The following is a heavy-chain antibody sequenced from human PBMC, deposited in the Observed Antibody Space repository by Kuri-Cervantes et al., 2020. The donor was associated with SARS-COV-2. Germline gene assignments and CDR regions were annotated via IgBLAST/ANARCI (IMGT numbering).Heavy chain of an antibody. V-gene: IGHV3-74*01. CDR1: GFTFSSYW. Sequence: GESLKISCAASGFTFSSYWMHWVRQAPGKGLVWVSRINSDGSSTSYADSVKGRFTISRDNSKNTLYLQMNSLRAEDTAVYYCARSASKTYSSSWCLRYWGQGTLVTVSS. CDR2: INSDGSST. J-gene: IGHJ4*02. D-gene: IGHD6-13*01. CDR3: ARSASKTYSSSWCLRY.